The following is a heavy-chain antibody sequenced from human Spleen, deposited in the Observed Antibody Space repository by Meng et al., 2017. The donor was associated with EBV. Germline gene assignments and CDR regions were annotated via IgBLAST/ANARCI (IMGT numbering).Heavy chain of an antibody. CDR1: GGDFSRSA. J-gene: IGHJ4*02. CDR2: LLPILGAP. D-gene: IGHD3-10*01. CDR3: ARESGRGYTPDY. Sequence: QVEVLQPGPAGKKPGSSVKVYCKTSGGDFSRSAISWVRQAPGQGLEWMGGLLPILGAPNYAETFQDRVTITADESTSTAYMELSSLTSEDTAVYYCARESGRGYTPDYWGQGTLVTVSS. V-gene: IGHV1-69*01.